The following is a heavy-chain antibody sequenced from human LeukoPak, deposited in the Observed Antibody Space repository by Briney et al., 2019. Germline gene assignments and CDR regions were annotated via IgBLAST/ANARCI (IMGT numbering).Heavy chain of an antibody. J-gene: IGHJ4*02. CDR2: IKQDGSEK. Sequence: GGSLRLSCAASGFTFSSYWMSWVRQAPGKGLEGVANIKQDGSEKYYVDSVKGRFTISRDNAKNSLYLQMNSLRAEDTAVYYCARGQNTYYYDSSGYYYEHNSFDYWGQGTLVTVSS. CDR1: GFTFSSYW. D-gene: IGHD3-22*01. CDR3: ARGQNTYYYDSSGYYYEHNSFDY. V-gene: IGHV3-7*01.